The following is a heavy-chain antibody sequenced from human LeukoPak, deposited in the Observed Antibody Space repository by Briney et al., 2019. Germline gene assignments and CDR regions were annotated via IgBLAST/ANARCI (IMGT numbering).Heavy chain of an antibody. CDR3: ARVSSLGWGLAGRKDHFDY. CDR1: GGSISSGDYY. V-gene: IGHV4-30-4*02. D-gene: IGHD2-21*01. J-gene: IGHJ4*02. CDR2: IYYSGST. Sequence: SETLSLTCTVSGGSISSGDYYWSWIRQPPGKGLEWIGYIYYSGSTYYNPSLKSRVTISVDTSKNQFSLKLSSVTAADTAVYYCARVSSLGWGLAGRKDHFDYWGQGTLVTVSS.